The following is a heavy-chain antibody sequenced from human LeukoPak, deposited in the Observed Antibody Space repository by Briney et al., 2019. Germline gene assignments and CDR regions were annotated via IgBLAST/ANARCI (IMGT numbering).Heavy chain of an antibody. CDR2: IKSKTDGGTT. CDR1: GFTSSNAW. CDR3: TTRSFVGATVQRDFDY. J-gene: IGHJ4*02. Sequence: PGGSLRLSCAASGFTSSNAWMSWVRQAPGKGLEWVGRIKSKTDGGTTDYAAPVKGRFTISRDDSKNTLYLQMNSLKTEDTAVYYCTTRSFVGATVQRDFDYWGQGTLVTVSS. V-gene: IGHV3-15*01. D-gene: IGHD1-26*01.